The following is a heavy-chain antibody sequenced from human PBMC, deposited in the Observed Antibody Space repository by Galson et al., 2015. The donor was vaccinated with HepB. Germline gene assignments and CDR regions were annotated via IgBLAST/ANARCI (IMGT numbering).Heavy chain of an antibody. D-gene: IGHD3-22*01. Sequence: QSGAEVKKPGESLRISCKGSGYSFTSYWISWVRQMPGKGLEWMGRIDPSDSYTNYSPSFQGHVTISADKSISTAYLQWSSLKASDTAMYYCARSHNYYDSSGYYVDYWGQGTLVTVSS. CDR2: IDPSDSYT. J-gene: IGHJ4*02. CDR3: ARSHNYYDSSGYYVDY. V-gene: IGHV5-10-1*01. CDR1: GYSFTSYW.